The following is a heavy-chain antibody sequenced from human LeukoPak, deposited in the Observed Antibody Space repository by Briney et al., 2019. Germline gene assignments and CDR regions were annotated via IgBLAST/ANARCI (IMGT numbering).Heavy chain of an antibody. D-gene: IGHD1-14*01. CDR1: GYSISSGYY. CDR2: IYHSGGT. CDR3: ARRVRSADHRCDY. Sequence: SETLSLTCTVSGYSISSGYYWGWIRQPPGKGLEWIGSIYHSGGTFYNPSLKSRVTISVDTSKNQFSLQVTSVTAADTAVYYCARRVRSADHRCDYWGQGTLVTVSS. V-gene: IGHV4-38-2*02. J-gene: IGHJ4*02.